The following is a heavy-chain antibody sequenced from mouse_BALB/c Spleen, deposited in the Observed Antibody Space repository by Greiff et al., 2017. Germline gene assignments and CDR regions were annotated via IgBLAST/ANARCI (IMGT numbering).Heavy chain of an antibody. D-gene: IGHD2-3*01. J-gene: IGHJ4*01. CDR2: INPSNGRT. CDR1: GYTFTSYW. Sequence: QVQLQQPGAELVKPGASVKLSCKASGYTFTSYWMHWVKQRPGQGLEWIGEINPSNGRTNYNEKFKSKATLTVDKSSSTAYMQLSSLTSEDSAVYYCARRRELDGYYRYYAMDYWGQGTSVTVSS. V-gene: IGHV1S81*02. CDR3: ARRRELDGYYRYYAMDY.